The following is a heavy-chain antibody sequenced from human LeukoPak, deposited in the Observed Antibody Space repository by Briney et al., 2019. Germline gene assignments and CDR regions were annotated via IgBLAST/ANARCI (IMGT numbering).Heavy chain of an antibody. J-gene: IGHJ4*02. D-gene: IGHD6-13*01. CDR3: AKDPHYSSSWTGIFDY. Sequence: PGGSLRLSCAASGFTFSIYEMNWVRQAPGKGLEWLSYISSGSSTIYYADSVKGRFTVSRDNAKNSLYLQMNSLRADDTAVYYCAKDPHYSSSWTGIFDYWGQGTLVTVSS. V-gene: IGHV3-48*03. CDR1: GFTFSIYE. CDR2: ISSGSSTI.